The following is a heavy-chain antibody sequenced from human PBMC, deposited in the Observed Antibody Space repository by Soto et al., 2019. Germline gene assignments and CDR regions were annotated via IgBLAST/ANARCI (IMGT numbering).Heavy chain of an antibody. Sequence: LRLSCAASGFMFSAYTMSWVRQAPGEGLEWLSSITSNSDHIDYADSVRGRFTVSRDNARKSLYLQMDSLGAEDTGVYYCATPYYYNHWGPGTLVTVSS. J-gene: IGHJ4*02. V-gene: IGHV3-21*01. CDR3: ATPYYYNH. CDR1: GFMFSAYT. CDR2: ITSNSDHI.